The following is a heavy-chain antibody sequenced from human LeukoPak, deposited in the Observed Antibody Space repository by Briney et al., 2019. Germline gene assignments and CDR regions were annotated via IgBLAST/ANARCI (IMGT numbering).Heavy chain of an antibody. Sequence: PSETLSLTCSVSGASISGGTYYWGWIRQPPGKGLEWIGSIYYTGSTYDNPSLKGRVTISVDTSKNQFSLKLSSATAADTAVYYCARRGGSGRAFDYWGQGTLVTVSS. D-gene: IGHD1-26*01. CDR2: IYYTGST. CDR1: GASISGGTYY. J-gene: IGHJ4*02. V-gene: IGHV4-39*01. CDR3: ARRGGSGRAFDY.